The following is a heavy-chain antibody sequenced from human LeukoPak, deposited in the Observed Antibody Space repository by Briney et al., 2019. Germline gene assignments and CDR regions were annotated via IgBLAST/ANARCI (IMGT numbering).Heavy chain of an antibody. CDR3: AKVPLDIVVVVAATVYYFDY. CDR2: ISGSGGST. D-gene: IGHD2-15*01. V-gene: IGHV3-23*01. CDR1: GFTFSSYA. J-gene: IGHJ4*02. Sequence: PGGSLRLSCAASGFTFSSYAMSWVRQAPGKGLGWVSAISGSGGSTYYADSVKGRFTISRDNSKNTLYLQMNSLRAEDTAVYYCAKVPLDIVVVVAATVYYFDYWGQGTLVTVSS.